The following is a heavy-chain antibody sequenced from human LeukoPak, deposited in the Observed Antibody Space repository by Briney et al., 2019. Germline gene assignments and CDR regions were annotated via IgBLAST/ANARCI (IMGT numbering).Heavy chain of an antibody. CDR2: IYYRGST. D-gene: IGHD3-10*01. CDR1: GGSISSYY. J-gene: IGHJ3*02. V-gene: IGHV4-59*01. CDR3: AREGPGYDAFDI. Sequence: SETLSLTCTVSGGSISSYYWSWIRQPPGKGLEWIGYIYYRGSTNYNPSLKSRVTISVDTSKNPFSLKLSSVTAADTAVYYCAREGPGYDAFDIWGQGTMVTVSS.